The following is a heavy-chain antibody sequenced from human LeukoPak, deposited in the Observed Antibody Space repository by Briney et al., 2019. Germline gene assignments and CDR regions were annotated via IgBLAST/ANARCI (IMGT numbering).Heavy chain of an antibody. J-gene: IGHJ4*02. V-gene: IGHV3-7*01. CDR2: IKQDGSEK. CDR1: GFTFSSYW. Sequence: PGGSLRLSCAASGFTFSSYWMSWVRQAPGKGLEWVANIKQDGSEKYYVDSVKGRFTISRDNAKNSLYLQMNSLRAEDTAVYYCAKPGLRLGEQFDYWGQGTLVTVSS. D-gene: IGHD3-16*01. CDR3: AKPGLRLGEQFDY.